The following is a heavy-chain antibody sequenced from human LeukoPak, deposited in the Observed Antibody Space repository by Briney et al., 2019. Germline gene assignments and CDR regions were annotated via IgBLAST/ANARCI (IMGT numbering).Heavy chain of an antibody. Sequence: SGPTLVKPTQTLTLTCTFSGFSLSTSGVGVGWIRQPPGKALEWLALIYWNDDKRYSPSLKSRLTITKDTSKNQVVLTMTNMDPVDTATYYCAHSITIFGVVIGSVLSFDYWGQGTLVTVSS. V-gene: IGHV2-5*01. D-gene: IGHD3-3*01. CDR1: GFSLSTSGVG. CDR2: IYWNDDK. J-gene: IGHJ4*02. CDR3: AHSITIFGVVIGSVLSFDY.